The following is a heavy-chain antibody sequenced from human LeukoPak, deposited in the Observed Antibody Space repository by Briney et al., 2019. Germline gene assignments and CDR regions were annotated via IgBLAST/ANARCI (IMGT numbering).Heavy chain of an antibody. Sequence: PSETLSLTCTVSGGSISSGGYYWSWIRQPPGKGLEWIGYIYHSGSTYYNPSLKSRVTISVDRSKNQFSLKLSSVTAADTAVYYCARDGVGATAVGYWGQGTLVTVSS. D-gene: IGHD1-26*01. CDR1: GGSISSGGYY. CDR3: ARDGVGATAVGY. CDR2: IYHSGST. V-gene: IGHV4-30-2*01. J-gene: IGHJ4*02.